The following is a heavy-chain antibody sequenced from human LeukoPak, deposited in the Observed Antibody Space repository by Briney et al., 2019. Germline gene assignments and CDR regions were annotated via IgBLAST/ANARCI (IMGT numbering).Heavy chain of an antibody. CDR2: IYYSGST. CDR3: AREVGATGYFDY. D-gene: IGHD1-26*01. J-gene: IGHJ4*02. V-gene: IGHV4-59*12. CDR1: GGSISSYY. Sequence: SETLSLTCTVSGGSISSYYWSWIRQPPGKGLEWIGYIYYSGSTYYNPSLKSRVTISVDTSKNQFSLKLSSVTAADTAVYYCAREVGATGYFDYWGQGTLVTVSS.